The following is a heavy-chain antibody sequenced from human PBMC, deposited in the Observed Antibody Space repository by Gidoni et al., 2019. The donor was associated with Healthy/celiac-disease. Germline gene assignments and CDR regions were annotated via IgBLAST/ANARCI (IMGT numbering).Heavy chain of an antibody. J-gene: IGHJ6*02. CDR1: GFTFSSYA. CDR2: ISYDGSNK. V-gene: IGHV3-30-3*01. D-gene: IGHD4-17*01. Sequence: QVQLVESGGGVVQPGRSLRPSCAASGFTFSSYAMHWVRQAPGKGLEWVAVISYDGSNKYYADSVKGRFTISRDNSKNTLYLQMNSLRAEDTAVYYCARERTVHYYYGMDVWGQGTTVTVSS. CDR3: ARERTVHYYYGMDV.